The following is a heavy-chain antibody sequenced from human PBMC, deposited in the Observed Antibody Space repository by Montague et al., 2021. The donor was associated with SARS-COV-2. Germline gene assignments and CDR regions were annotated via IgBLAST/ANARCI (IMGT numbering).Heavy chain of an antibody. Sequence: GTNYNPSLESRVTISADTSKNHFSLKLRSVTAADTAVYYCAREISGPDYFDYWGQGTLVTVSS. V-gene: IGHV4-61*03. D-gene: IGHD3-10*01. CDR2: GT. J-gene: IGHJ4*02. CDR3: AREISGPDYFDY.